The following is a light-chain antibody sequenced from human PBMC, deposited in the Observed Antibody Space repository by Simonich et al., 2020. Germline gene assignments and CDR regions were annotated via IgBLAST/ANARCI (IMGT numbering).Light chain of an antibody. J-gene: IGLJ2*01. V-gene: IGLV2-14*01. Sequence: QSALTQPASVSGSPGQSITISCTGTSSDVGGYNYVSWYHQHPGKAPQLMIYDVSKRPSGVSNRFSGSKSGNTASLTISGLQAEDEADYYCSSYTSSSIVVFGGGTKLTVL. CDR3: SSYTSSSIVV. CDR1: SSDVGGYNY. CDR2: DVS.